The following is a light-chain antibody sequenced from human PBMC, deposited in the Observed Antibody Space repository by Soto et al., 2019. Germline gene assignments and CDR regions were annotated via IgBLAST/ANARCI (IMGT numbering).Light chain of an antibody. CDR3: QQYNNWPPLT. J-gene: IGKJ5*01. Sequence: DIQMTQSPSTLSASVGDRVTITCRASQSISSRLAWYQQKPGKAPKLLIYDASSLESGVPSRFSGSGSGTEFTLSISSLQPDDFATYYCQQYNNWPPLTFGQGTRLEIK. V-gene: IGKV1-5*01. CDR1: QSISSR. CDR2: DAS.